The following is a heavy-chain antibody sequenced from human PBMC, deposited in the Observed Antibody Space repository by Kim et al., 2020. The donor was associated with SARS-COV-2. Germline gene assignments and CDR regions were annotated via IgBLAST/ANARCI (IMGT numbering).Heavy chain of an antibody. V-gene: IGHV4-34*01. CDR3: ARGTIFGVVINWFDP. D-gene: IGHD3-3*01. Sequence: SLKSRVTISVDTSKNQFSLKLSSVTAADTAVYYCARGTIFGVVINWFDPWGQGTLVTVSS. J-gene: IGHJ5*02.